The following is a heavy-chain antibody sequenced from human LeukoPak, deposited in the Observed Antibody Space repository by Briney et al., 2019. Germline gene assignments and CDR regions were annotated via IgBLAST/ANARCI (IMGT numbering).Heavy chain of an antibody. CDR3: ARDGFVVVPASGGFDP. CDR2: IIPIFGTA. CDR1: GGTFSRYA. Sequence: SVKVSCKASGGTFSRYAISWVRQAPGQGLEWMGGIIPIFGTANYAQKFQGRVTITTDESTSTAYMELSSLRSEDTAVCYCARDGFVVVPASGGFDPWGQGTLVTVSS. J-gene: IGHJ5*02. D-gene: IGHD2-2*01. V-gene: IGHV1-69*05.